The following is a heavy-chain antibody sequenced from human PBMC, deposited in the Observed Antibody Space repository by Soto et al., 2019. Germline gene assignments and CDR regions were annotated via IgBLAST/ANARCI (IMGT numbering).Heavy chain of an antibody. Sequence: EVQLVESGGGIVQPGVSLRLSCAASGFTFSSYWIHWVLQAPGMGLVWVSRSNSDGSSTSYADSVKGRFTISRDNVKNRLYLQMNSLRAEETAVYYCARAIGYYGMDAWGQGTTVTVS. V-gene: IGHV3-74*01. CDR1: GFTFSSYW. CDR2: SNSDGSST. D-gene: IGHD3-22*01. CDR3: ARAIGYYGMDA. J-gene: IGHJ6*02.